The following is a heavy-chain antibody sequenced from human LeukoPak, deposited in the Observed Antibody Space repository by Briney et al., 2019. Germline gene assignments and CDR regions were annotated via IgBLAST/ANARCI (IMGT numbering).Heavy chain of an antibody. V-gene: IGHV3-30-3*01. CDR1: GFTFSSYA. CDR2: ISYDGSNK. Sequence: GGSLRLSCAASGFTFSSYAMHWVRQAPGKGLEWVAVISYDGSNKYYADSVKGRFTISRDNAENSLYLQMNSLRAEDTAVYYCAKDDLEWLVRVGYWGQGTLVTVSS. J-gene: IGHJ4*02. D-gene: IGHD6-19*01. CDR3: AKDDLEWLVRVGY.